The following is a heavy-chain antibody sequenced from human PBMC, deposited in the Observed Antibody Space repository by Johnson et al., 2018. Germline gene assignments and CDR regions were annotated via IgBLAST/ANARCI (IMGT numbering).Heavy chain of an antibody. V-gene: IGHV3-9*01. CDR2: ISWNSGSI. Sequence: VQLVQSGGGLVQPGRSLRLSCAASGFTFDDYAMHWVRQAPGQGLEWVSGISWNSGSIGYADSVKGRFTISRDKAKNSLYLQMNSLRAEDTALYYCAKDIDYYDSSDAFDIWGQGTMVTVSS. CDR1: GFTFDDYA. CDR3: AKDIDYYDSSDAFDI. D-gene: IGHD3-22*01. J-gene: IGHJ3*02.